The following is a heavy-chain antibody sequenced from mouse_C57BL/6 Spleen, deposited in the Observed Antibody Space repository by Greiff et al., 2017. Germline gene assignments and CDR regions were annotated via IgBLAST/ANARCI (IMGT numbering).Heavy chain of an antibody. D-gene: IGHD2-2*01. J-gene: IGHJ3*01. V-gene: IGHV1-52*01. CDR3: ARKGYQAWCAY. Sequence: VQLQQPGAELVRPGSSVKLSCKASGYTFTSYWLHWVKQRPIQGLEWIGNIDTSDSETHYNPKFKDQATLTVDKSSSTAYMQLSSLTSEDSAVYYCARKGYQAWCAYWGQGTLVTVSA. CDR1: GYTFTSYW. CDR2: IDTSDSET.